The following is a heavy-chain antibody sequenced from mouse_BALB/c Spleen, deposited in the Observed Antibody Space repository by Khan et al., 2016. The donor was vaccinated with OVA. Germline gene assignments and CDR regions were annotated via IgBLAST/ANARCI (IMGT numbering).Heavy chain of an antibody. CDR2: ISNGGSST. CDR3: ARPFTTEYDYVMDY. J-gene: IGHJ4*01. CDR1: GFTFSSYT. Sequence: EVELVESGGDLVQPGGSLKLSCAASGFTFSSYTMSWVRQTPEKRLEWVAFISNGGSSTYYPDTVKGRFTFSRDNAKNTLYQQMNSLKSEDTAMYYCARPFTTEYDYVMDYWGQGTSVTVSS. D-gene: IGHD1-1*01. V-gene: IGHV5-12-2*01.